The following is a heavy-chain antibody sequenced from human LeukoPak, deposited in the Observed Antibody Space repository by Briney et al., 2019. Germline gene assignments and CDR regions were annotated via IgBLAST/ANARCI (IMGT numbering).Heavy chain of an antibody. Sequence: SVKVSWKASGDTFNNYAFSWVRQAPGQGLKWMGGIIPMYGTPNYAQKFQGRVTITADESTSTAYMELSSLRSEDTAVYYCARSSRTTAGIYFYYMDVWGKGTTVTVSS. J-gene: IGHJ6*03. CDR3: ARSSRTTAGIYFYYMDV. V-gene: IGHV1-69*13. D-gene: IGHD1-14*01. CDR2: IIPMYGTP. CDR1: GDTFNNYA.